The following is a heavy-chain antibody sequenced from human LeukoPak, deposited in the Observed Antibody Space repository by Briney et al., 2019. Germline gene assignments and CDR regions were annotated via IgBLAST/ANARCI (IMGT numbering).Heavy chain of an antibody. D-gene: IGHD3-22*01. CDR3: ARGGYYYDSSGLSIGYYYYYMDV. CDR2: INPNSGGT. J-gene: IGHJ6*03. CDR1: GYTFTGYY. V-gene: IGHV1-2*02. Sequence: GASVKVSCKASGYTFTGYYMHWVRQAPGQGLEWMGWINPNSGGTNYAQKFQGRVTMTRDTSISTAYMELSSLRSEDTAVYYCARGGYYYDSSGLSIGYYYYYMDVWGKGTTVTVSS.